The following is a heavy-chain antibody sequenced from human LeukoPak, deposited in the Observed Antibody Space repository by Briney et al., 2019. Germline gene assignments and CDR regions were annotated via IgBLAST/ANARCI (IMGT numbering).Heavy chain of an antibody. J-gene: IGHJ6*02. CDR1: GFAFSTYA. CDR3: AKTSGSGNYYYYYYGMDV. D-gene: IGHD3-10*01. V-gene: IGHV3-23*01. Sequence: PGGSLRLSCAASGFAFSTYAVSWVRQALGKGLEWVSAISASGSSTFYADSVKGRFTISRDNSKNTLYLQMNSLRAEDTAVYYCAKTSGSGNYYYYYYGMDVWGQGTTVTVSS. CDR2: ISASGSST.